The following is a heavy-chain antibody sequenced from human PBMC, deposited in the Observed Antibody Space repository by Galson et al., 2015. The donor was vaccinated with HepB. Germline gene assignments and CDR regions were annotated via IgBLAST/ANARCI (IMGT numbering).Heavy chain of an antibody. J-gene: IGHJ4*02. CDR2: ISYDGSNK. Sequence: SLRLSCAASGFTFSSYAMHWVRQAPGKGLEWVAVISYDGSNKYYADSVKGRFTISRDNSKNTLYLQMNSLRAEDTAVYYCARVSGSSSWYSLGARPRSYFDYWGQGTLVTVSS. CDR3: ARVSGSSSWYSLGARPRSYFDY. V-gene: IGHV3-30*04. D-gene: IGHD6-13*01. CDR1: GFTFSSYA.